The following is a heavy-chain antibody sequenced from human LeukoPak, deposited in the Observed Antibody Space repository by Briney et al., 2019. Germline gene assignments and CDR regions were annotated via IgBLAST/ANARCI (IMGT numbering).Heavy chain of an antibody. CDR3: ARSPQNYYGMDV. V-gene: IGHV4-34*01. CDR1: GGSFSGYY. J-gene: IGHJ6*02. Sequence: TSETLSLTCAVYGGSFSGYYWSWIRQPPGKGLEWIGEINHSGSTNYNPSLKSRVTISVDTSKNQFSLKLSSVTAADTAVYYCARSPQNYYGMDVWGQGTTVTVSS. CDR2: INHSGST.